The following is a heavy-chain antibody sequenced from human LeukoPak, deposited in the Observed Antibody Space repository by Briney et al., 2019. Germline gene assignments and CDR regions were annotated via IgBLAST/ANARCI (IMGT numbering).Heavy chain of an antibody. D-gene: IGHD6-19*01. J-gene: IGHJ4*02. CDR1: GFTFSSYA. Sequence: GGSLRLSCAASGFTFSSYAMSWVRQAPGKGLEWVSAISGSGGSTYYADSVKGRFTISRDNSKNTLYLQMNSLRAEDTAVYYCAKGSEIAVAGTGDYWGQGTLVTVSS. V-gene: IGHV3-23*01. CDR3: AKGSEIAVAGTGDY. CDR2: ISGSGGST.